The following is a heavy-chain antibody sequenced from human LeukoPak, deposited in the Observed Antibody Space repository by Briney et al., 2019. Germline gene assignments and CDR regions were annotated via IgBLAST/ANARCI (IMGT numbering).Heavy chain of an antibody. V-gene: IGHV3-21*06. D-gene: IGHD3-3*01. CDR1: GFTFSGYS. J-gene: IGHJ4*02. CDR3: ARDLLEAPSFLEWLPQYYFDY. Sequence: PGGSLRLSCAVSGFTFSGYSMNWVRQAPGKGLEWVSSISSSSSSIYYADSVKGRFSISRYNAKNSLYLQMNSLRAEDTAVYYCARDLLEAPSFLEWLPQYYFDYWGQGTLVTVSS. CDR2: ISSSSSSI.